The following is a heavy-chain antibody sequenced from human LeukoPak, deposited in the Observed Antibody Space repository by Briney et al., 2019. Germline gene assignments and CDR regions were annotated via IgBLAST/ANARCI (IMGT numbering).Heavy chain of an antibody. D-gene: IGHD3-10*02. CDR2: IKKDGSEK. V-gene: IGHV3-7*01. J-gene: IGHJ6*04. Sequence: GGSLRLSCAASGFTFSSYWMSWVRQAPGKGLEWVANIKKDGSEKYYVDSVKGRFTISRDNAKTSLYLQMNSLRAEDTAVYYCAELGITMIGGVWGKGTTVTISS. CDR3: AELGITMIGGV. CDR1: GFTFSSYW.